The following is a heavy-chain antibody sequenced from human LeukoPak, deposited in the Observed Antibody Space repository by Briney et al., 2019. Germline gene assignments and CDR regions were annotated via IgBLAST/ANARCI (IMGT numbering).Heavy chain of an antibody. Sequence: PGGSLRLSCAASGFTFSSYSMNWVRQSPGKGLEWVSYISTTSSTINYADSVKGRFTISRDNAKNSLYLQMTSLRVEDTAIYYCARDLIPSVRTDRRSGYWGQGTLVTVSA. V-gene: IGHV3-48*04. D-gene: IGHD3-16*01. CDR1: GFTFSSYS. J-gene: IGHJ4*02. CDR2: ISTTSSTI. CDR3: ARDLIPSVRTDRRSGY.